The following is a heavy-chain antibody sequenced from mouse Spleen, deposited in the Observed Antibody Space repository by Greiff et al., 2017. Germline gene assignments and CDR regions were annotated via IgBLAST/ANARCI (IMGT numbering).Heavy chain of an antibody. D-gene: IGHD3-2*02. V-gene: IGHV5-9-3*01. CDR2: ISSGGSYT. Sequence: EVQLVESGGGLVKPGGSLKLSCAASGFTFSSYAMYWVRQTPEKRLEWVATISSGGSYTYYPDSVKGRFTISRDNAKNTLYLQMSSLRSEDTAMYYCARRGWAEDYFDYWGQGTTLTVSS. J-gene: IGHJ2*01. CDR1: GFTFSSYA. CDR3: ARRGWAEDYFDY.